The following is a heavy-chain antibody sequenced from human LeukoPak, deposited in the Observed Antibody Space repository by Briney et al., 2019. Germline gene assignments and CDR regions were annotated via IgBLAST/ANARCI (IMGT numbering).Heavy chain of an antibody. CDR3: ARDEDIVLSGRSSRFDY. D-gene: IGHD2-8*01. CDR2: IYHSGST. V-gene: IGHV4-4*02. CDR1: GGSISSRNW. J-gene: IGHJ4*02. Sequence: SETLSLTCGVSGGSISSRNWWSWIRQPPGKGLEWIGEIYHSGSTNYNPSLKSRVTISVAKSKNQFSLKLSSVTAADTAVYYCARDEDIVLSGRSSRFDYWGQGTLVTVSS.